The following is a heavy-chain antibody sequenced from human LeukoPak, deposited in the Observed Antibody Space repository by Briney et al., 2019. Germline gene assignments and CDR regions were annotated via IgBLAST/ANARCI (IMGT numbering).Heavy chain of an antibody. CDR1: GFTFDDYA. Sequence: GGSLRLSCAASGFTFDDYAMHWVRQAPGKGLEWVSLISWDGGSTYYADSVKGRFTISRDNSKNSLYLQMNSLRAEDTALYYCAKGPAAELNYYYYYYMDVCGKGTTVTVSS. CDR2: ISWDGGST. D-gene: IGHD2-2*01. CDR3: AKGPAAELNYYYYYYMDV. V-gene: IGHV3-43D*03. J-gene: IGHJ6*03.